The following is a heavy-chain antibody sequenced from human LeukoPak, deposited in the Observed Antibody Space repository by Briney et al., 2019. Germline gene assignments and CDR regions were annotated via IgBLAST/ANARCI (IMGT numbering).Heavy chain of an antibody. CDR3: AKVTLVPAAILKGYFVY. CDR1: GFTFSSYA. V-gene: IGHV3-23*01. J-gene: IGHJ4*02. CDR2: IGDSGGAT. D-gene: IGHD2-2*01. Sequence: GGSLRLSCAASGFTFSSYAMSWVRQAPGKGLEWVSTIGDSGGATYYAGSLKGRFAISRDNSKNTLYLQMNSLTAEDTAVYYCAKVTLVPAAILKGYFVYCRQGALVTVSS.